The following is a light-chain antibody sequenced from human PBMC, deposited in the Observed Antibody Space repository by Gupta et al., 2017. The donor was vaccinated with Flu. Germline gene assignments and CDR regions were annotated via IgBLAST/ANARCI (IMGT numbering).Light chain of an antibody. CDR2: DDS. CDR3: QVWDSSSDHPGV. CDR1: NIGSKS. V-gene: IGLV3-21*02. J-gene: IGLJ3*02. Sequence: SYVLTQPPYAAVAPVQTARTACRGNNIGSKSVHWYQQKPGQAPVLVVYDDSDRPSGIPERFSGSNSGNTATLTISRVEAGDEADYYCQVWDSSSDHPGVFGGGTKLTVL.